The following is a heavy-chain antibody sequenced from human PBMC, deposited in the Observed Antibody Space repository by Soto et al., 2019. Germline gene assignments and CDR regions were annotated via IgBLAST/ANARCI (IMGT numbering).Heavy chain of an antibody. CDR1: GGSISAYY. J-gene: IGHJ2*01. Sequence: QVQLQESGPGLVKPSETLSLTCSVSGGSISAYYWSWIRQPPGKGLEWIGNIYYRGSTNYNPSLKSRVTISVDTSKNQFSLKLSSVTAADTAVYYCARETYYDSSGNFDLWGRGTLVTVSS. V-gene: IGHV4-59*01. D-gene: IGHD3-22*01. CDR3: ARETYYDSSGNFDL. CDR2: IYYRGST.